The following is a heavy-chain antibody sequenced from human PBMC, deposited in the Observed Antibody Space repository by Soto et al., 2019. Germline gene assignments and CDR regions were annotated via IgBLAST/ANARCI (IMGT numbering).Heavy chain of an antibody. CDR3: TSDIPRPSADL. Sequence: GRYLRHSCAASALIFRRYSMAWVRQPPGKELEWLSYITSSSAYIYYADSVRGRFTISRDNAQNSVYLHVNNLRAEDTAVYYCTSDIPRPSADLWGHG. J-gene: IGHJ2*01. D-gene: IGHD2-21*01. CDR1: ALIFRRYS. CDR2: ITSSSAYI. V-gene: IGHV3-21*06.